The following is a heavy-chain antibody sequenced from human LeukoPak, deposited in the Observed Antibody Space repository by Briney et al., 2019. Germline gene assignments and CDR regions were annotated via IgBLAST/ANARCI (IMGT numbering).Heavy chain of an antibody. V-gene: IGHV4-34*01. CDR3: ARGVYSSSSSPYYYYYMDV. CDR2: INHSGST. D-gene: IGHD6-6*01. CDR1: GGSFSGYY. J-gene: IGHJ6*03. Sequence: SETLSLTCAVYGGSFSGYYWSWIRQPPGKWLEWIGEINHSGSTNYNPSLKSRVTISVDTSKNQFSLKLSSVTAADTAVYYCARGVYSSSSSPYYYYYMDVWGKGTTVTVSS.